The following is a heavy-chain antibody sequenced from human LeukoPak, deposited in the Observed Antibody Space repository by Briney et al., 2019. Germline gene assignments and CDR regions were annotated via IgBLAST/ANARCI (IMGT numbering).Heavy chain of an antibody. Sequence: HAGGSLRLSCAASGFTFSNYAMSWVRQAPGKGLEWVSAISGSGGSTYYADSVKGRFTISRDNSKNTLYLQMNSLRAEDTAVYYCAKDHSSSGWYFSDYWGQGTLVTVSS. D-gene: IGHD6-19*01. CDR2: ISGSGGST. CDR3: AKDHSSSGWYFSDY. J-gene: IGHJ4*02. V-gene: IGHV3-23*01. CDR1: GFTFSNYA.